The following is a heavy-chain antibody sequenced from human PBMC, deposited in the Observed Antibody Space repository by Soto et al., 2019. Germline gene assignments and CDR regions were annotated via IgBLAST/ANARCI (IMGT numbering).Heavy chain of an antibody. J-gene: IGHJ6*02. CDR1: GGSISSFC. V-gene: IGHV4-4*09. D-gene: IGHD4-4*01. Sequence: SETLSLTCTVSGGSISSFCWSWIRQPPGQGLEWIGYICTGGTTKYNPSLKSRVTMSVDTSKTQFSLNLTSVTAADTAVYYCARVGSKSFYYATDVWGQGTTVTVS. CDR2: ICTGGTT. CDR3: ARVGSKSFYYATDV.